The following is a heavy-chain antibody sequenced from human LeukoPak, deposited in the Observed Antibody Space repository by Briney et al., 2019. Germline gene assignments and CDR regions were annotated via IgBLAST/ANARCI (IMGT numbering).Heavy chain of an antibody. Sequence: VSLISWNSGRTYYADSVKGRFTISRDNSKNSLYLQMNSLRAEDTALYYCAKDGKNYFDYWGQGSLVTVSS. CDR2: ISWNSGRT. V-gene: IGHV3-43D*03. CDR3: AKDGKNYFDY. J-gene: IGHJ4*02.